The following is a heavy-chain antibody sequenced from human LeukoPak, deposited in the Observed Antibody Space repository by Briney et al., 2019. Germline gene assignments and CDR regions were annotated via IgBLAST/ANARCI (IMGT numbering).Heavy chain of an antibody. D-gene: IGHD1-14*01. J-gene: IGHJ4*02. CDR2: ISTYSGNT. CDR1: GYTFTSYG. CDR3: ARCCVRTDVDY. Sequence: GASVKVSCKASGYTFTSYGISWVRQAPGQGLEWMGWISTYSGNTYYAQKLQGRVTMTTDTSTSTAYMELRSLRSDDTAVYYCARCCVRTDVDYWGQGTLVTVSS. V-gene: IGHV1-18*01.